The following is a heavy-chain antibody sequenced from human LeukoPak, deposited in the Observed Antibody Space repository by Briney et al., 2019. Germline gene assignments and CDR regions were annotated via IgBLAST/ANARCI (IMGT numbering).Heavy chain of an antibody. D-gene: IGHD6-19*01. CDR2: IHYSGST. CDR1: GGTISSYY. V-gene: IGHV4-59*08. J-gene: IGHJ4*02. Sequence: SETLSLTCTVSGGTISSYYWNWIRQPPGKGLEWIGYIHYSGSTKYNPSLKGRVTISVDTSKNQFSLKLSSVTAADTAAYYCARWYSSGWAFDYWGQGTLVTVSS. CDR3: ARWYSSGWAFDY.